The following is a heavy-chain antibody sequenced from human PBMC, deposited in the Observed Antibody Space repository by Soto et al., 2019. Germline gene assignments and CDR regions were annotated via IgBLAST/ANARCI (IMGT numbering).Heavy chain of an antibody. V-gene: IGHV3-30-3*01. CDR3: ARDSATTSSGGMDV. D-gene: IGHD4-17*01. CDR2: ISYDGSNK. CDR1: GFTFSSYA. J-gene: IGHJ6*02. Sequence: QVQLVESGGGVVQPGRSLRLSCAASGFTFSSYAMHWVRQAPGKGLEWVAVISYDGSNKYYADSVKGRFTISRDNSKNTLYLQMNSLRAEDTAVYYCARDSATTSSGGMDVWDQGTTVTVSS.